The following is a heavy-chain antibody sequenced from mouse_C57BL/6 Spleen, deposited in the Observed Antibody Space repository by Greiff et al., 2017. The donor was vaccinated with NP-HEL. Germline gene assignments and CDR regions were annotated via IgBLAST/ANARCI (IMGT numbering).Heavy chain of an antibody. D-gene: IGHD1-1*01. J-gene: IGHJ4*01. CDR3: ASFATVVATRIFYAMDY. CDR1: GYTFTDYN. V-gene: IGHV1-22*01. CDR2: INPNNGGT. Sequence: EVQLQQSGPELVKPGASVKMSCKASGYTFTDYNMHWVKQSHGKSLEWIGYINPNNGGTSYNQKFKGKATLTVNKPSSTAYMELRSLTSEDSAVYYCASFATVVATRIFYAMDYWGQGTSVTVSS.